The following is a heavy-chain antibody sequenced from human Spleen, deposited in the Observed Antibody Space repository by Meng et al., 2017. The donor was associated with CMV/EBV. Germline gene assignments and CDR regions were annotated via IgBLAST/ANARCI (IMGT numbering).Heavy chain of an antibody. D-gene: IGHD3-10*01. CDR3: ARETRQGAGSYFWFGP. CDR2: IIPIIGIP. V-gene: IGHV1-69*10. CDR1: GGSFSSYA. Sequence: GGSFSSYAINWVRQAPGQGLEWMGDIIPIIGIPNYAQKFQGRVTLTADRSTNTAYMELSSLRSEDTAIYYCARETRQGAGSYFWFGPWGQGTLVTVSS. J-gene: IGHJ5*02.